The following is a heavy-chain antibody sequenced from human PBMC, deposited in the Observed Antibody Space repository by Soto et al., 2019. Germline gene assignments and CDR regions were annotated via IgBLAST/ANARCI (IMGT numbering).Heavy chain of an antibody. V-gene: IGHV3-23*01. Sequence: GGSLRLSCAASGFTFSSHAMSWARQAPGKGLEWVSAISNSGGSTYYADSVKGRFTISRDNSRNTLYLQMNSLRAEDTAVYYCARDGSDSTSFDYWGQGTLVTVSS. D-gene: IGHD2-21*02. J-gene: IGHJ4*02. CDR1: GFTFSSHA. CDR2: ISNSGGST. CDR3: ARDGSDSTSFDY.